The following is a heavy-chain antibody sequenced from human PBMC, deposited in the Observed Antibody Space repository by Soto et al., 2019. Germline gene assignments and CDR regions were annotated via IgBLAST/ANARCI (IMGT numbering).Heavy chain of an antibody. D-gene: IGHD5-18*01. CDR3: ARGIQLWLDWFDP. Sequence: SVKVSCKASGGTFSSYAISWVRQAPGQGLEWMGGIIPIFGTANYAQKFQGRVTITADESTSTAYMELSSLRSEDAAVYYCARGIQLWLDWFDPWGQGTLVTVSS. J-gene: IGHJ5*02. CDR1: GGTFSSYA. CDR2: IIPIFGTA. V-gene: IGHV1-69*13.